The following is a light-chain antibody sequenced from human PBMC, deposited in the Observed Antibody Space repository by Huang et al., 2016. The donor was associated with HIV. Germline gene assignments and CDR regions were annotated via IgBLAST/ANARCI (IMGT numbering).Light chain of an antibody. CDR3: QQRSSGVT. Sequence: TVLTQSPATLSWYPGERVTLSCRASQSVGNYIAWYQQHPGQSPRLLISDTSNRATGTPVRFSGSGSGTDFALTISNLESEDFAVYYCQQRSSGVTFGGGTKVQVK. CDR1: QSVGNY. J-gene: IGKJ4*01. V-gene: IGKV3-11*01. CDR2: DTS.